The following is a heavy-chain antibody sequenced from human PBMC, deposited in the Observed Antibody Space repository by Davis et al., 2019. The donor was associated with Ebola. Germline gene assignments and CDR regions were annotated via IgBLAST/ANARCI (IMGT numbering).Heavy chain of an antibody. CDR2: ISAYNGNT. D-gene: IGHD3-10*01. Sequence: AASVKVSCKASGYTFTRYGISWVRQAPGQGLEWMGWISAYNGNTNYAQKLQGRVTMTTDTSPSTAYMELRSLRSDDTAVYYCARTPSMVRGLGNWFDSWGQGTLVTVSS. J-gene: IGHJ5*01. CDR1: GYTFTRYG. V-gene: IGHV1-18*01. CDR3: ARTPSMVRGLGNWFDS.